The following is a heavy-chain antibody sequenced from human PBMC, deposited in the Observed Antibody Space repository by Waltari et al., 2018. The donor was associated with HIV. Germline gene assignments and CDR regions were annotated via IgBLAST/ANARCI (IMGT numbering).Heavy chain of an antibody. D-gene: IGHD3-22*01. V-gene: IGHV1-69*01. CDR1: GGNFSSYS. CDR3: ARSGCPDQNWFDP. J-gene: IGHJ5*02. CDR2: IIPIFGTA. Sequence: QVQLVQSGAEVKKPGSSVKVSCQASGGNFSSYSISWARQAPGQGLEWMGGIIPIFGTANYEQKFQGRVTITADESTSTAYMELSSLRSEDTAVYYCARSGCPDQNWFDPWGQGTLVTVSS.